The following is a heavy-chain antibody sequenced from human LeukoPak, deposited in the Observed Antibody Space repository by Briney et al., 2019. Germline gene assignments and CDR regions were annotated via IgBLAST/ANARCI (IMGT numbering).Heavy chain of an antibody. D-gene: IGHD6-13*01. V-gene: IGHV3-53*01. Sequence: GGSLRLSCAASGFTFSVYDMYWIRQSPGKGLECVSVISRGGISYYADSVKGRFTISRDNSKNTLYLQMNSLRAEDTAVYYCARAGRAYSSSWPHFDYWGQGTLVTVSS. J-gene: IGHJ4*02. CDR3: ARAGRAYSSSWPHFDY. CDR2: ISRGGIS. CDR1: GFTFSVYD.